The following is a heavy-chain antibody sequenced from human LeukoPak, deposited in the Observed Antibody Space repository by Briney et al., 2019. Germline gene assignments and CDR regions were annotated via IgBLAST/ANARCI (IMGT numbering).Heavy chain of an antibody. D-gene: IGHD6-13*01. CDR1: GCSVSSYY. J-gene: IGHJ5*02. Sequence: SDTLSLTCTGSGCSVSSYYWIWIRQPPAKGLEGIGYSYYSWSTNYNPSLNSRVTISVDTSKHQFSLKLSSVTAADTAVYYCARHRIAKNWFDPWGQGTMVTVSS. CDR2: SYYSWST. V-gene: IGHV4-59*08. CDR3: ARHRIAKNWFDP.